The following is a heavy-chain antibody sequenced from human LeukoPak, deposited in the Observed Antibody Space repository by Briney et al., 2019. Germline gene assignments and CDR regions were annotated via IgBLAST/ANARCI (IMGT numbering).Heavy chain of an antibody. V-gene: IGHV3-21*01. CDR1: GFTFSSYS. Sequence: GSLRLSCAASGFTFSSYSMNWVRQAPGKGLEWVSSISSSSSYIYYADSVKGRFTISRDNAKNSLYLQMNSLRAEDTAVYYCARDGHPGGATFARFDYWGQGTLVTVSS. CDR3: ARDGHPGGATFARFDY. D-gene: IGHD1-26*01. CDR2: ISSSSSYI. J-gene: IGHJ4*02.